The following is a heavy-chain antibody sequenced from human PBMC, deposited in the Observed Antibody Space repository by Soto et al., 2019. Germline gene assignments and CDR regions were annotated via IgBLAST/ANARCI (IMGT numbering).Heavy chain of an antibody. V-gene: IGHV1-8*01. CDR2: MNPNSGNT. CDR1: GYTFTNYD. D-gene: IGHD3-10*01. CDR3: ARDVEGSGSYFGDH. Sequence: QVPLVQSGAEVKKPGTSVKVSCKASGYTFTNYDIDWVRQATGQGLEWMGWMNPNSGNTGYAQKFQGRVTITRNTSINTFFMELSRVTSEDTAIYYCARDVEGSGSYFGDHWGQGTLVTVSS. J-gene: IGHJ4*02.